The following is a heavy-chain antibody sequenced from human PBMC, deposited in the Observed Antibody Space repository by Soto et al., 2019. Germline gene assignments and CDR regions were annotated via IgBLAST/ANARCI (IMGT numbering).Heavy chain of an antibody. V-gene: IGHV3-48*01. J-gene: IGHJ4*02. Sequence: EVQLVESGGGLVQPGGSLRLSCAASGFTFSSYSMNWVRQAPGKGLEWVSYISSSSSTIYYADSVKGRFTISRDNAKNSLYLQMNRLRAEDTAVYYCASRYGSGTNDYWGQGTLVTVSS. CDR3: ASRYGSGTNDY. CDR2: ISSSSSTI. CDR1: GFTFSSYS. D-gene: IGHD3-10*01.